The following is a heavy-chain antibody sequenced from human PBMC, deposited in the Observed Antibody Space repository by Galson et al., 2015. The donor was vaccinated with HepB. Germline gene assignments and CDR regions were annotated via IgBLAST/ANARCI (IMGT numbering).Heavy chain of an antibody. CDR2: ISSSSSNK. V-gene: IGHV3-21*01. J-gene: IGHJ6*02. CDR1: GFTFSSYR. D-gene: IGHD6-19*01. Sequence: SLRLSCAASGFTFSSYRMNWVRQAPGKGLEWVSSISSSSSNKYYADSVKGRFTISRDNAKNSLYLQMNSLRAEDTAVYYCARDDSGYEYYGMDVWGQGTTVTVSS. CDR3: ARDDSGYEYYGMDV.